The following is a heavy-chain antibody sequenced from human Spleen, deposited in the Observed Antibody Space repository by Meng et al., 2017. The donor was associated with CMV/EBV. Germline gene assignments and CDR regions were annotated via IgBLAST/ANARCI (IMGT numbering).Heavy chain of an antibody. CDR1: GFTFSSYG. CDR2: IRYDGSDK. Sequence: GESLKISCAASGFTFSSYGMHWVRQAPGKGLEWVAFIRYDGSDKYYADSVKGRFAISRDNAKNSLYLQMNSLRAEDTAVYYCARVMTVVVYDAFDIWGQGTMVTVSS. V-gene: IGHV3-30*02. D-gene: IGHD3-22*01. CDR3: ARVMTVVVYDAFDI. J-gene: IGHJ3*02.